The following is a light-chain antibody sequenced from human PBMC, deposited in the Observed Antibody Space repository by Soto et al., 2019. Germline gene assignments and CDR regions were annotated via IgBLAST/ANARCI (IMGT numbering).Light chain of an antibody. CDR1: STDVGAYNY. CDR3: SSYAGSNSVV. Sequence: QSVMTQPPSASGSPGQSVTISCTGTSTDVGAYNYVSCYQQRPGKAPKLMIFEVTKRPSGVPDRFSGSQSGNTASLTVSGVQADDEADYYCSSYAGSNSVVFGTGTKATVL. V-gene: IGLV2-8*01. CDR2: EVT. J-gene: IGLJ1*01.